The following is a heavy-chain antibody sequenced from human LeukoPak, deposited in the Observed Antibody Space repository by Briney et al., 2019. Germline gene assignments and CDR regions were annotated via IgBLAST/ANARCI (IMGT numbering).Heavy chain of an antibody. CDR2: IYNSGST. J-gene: IGHJ4*02. D-gene: IGHD5-12*01. CDR3: ARLGRGYGGYVPDAQLYFDY. CDR1: GGSISSYY. V-gene: IGHV4-59*01. Sequence: PSETLSLTCTVSGGSISSYYWSWIRQPPGKGLEWIGYIYNSGSTNYNPSLKSRVTISVDTSKNQFSLKLSSVTAADTAVYYCARLGRGYGGYVPDAQLYFDYWGQGTLVSVSS.